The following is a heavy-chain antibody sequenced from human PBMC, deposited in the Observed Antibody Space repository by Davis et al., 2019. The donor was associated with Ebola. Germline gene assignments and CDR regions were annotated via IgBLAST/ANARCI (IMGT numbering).Heavy chain of an antibody. V-gene: IGHV5-51*01. CDR3: ARPRGYCSDSSCYVDF. CDR1: GYTFTSYW. CDR2: INPGDSET. Sequence: GESLKISCKGSGYTFTSYWIGWVRQIPGKGLEWMGIINPGDSETRYSPSFQGQVTISADKSISTAYLQWSSLKASDTAMYYCARPRGYCSDSSCYVDFWGQGTLVTVSS. J-gene: IGHJ4*02. D-gene: IGHD2-15*01.